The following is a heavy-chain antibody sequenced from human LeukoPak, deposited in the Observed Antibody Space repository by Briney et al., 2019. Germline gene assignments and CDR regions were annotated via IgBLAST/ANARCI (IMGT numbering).Heavy chain of an antibody. Sequence: GGSLRLSCAASGFTFDDYGMSWVRQAPGKGLEWVSGINWNGGSTTYADSVKGRFTISRDNGKNSLYLQMNSLRAEDTAVYYCARAPKFRLVGVPKGPFDPWGQGTLVTVSS. J-gene: IGHJ5*02. D-gene: IGHD1-26*01. CDR3: ARAPKFRLVGVPKGPFDP. CDR2: INWNGGST. V-gene: IGHV3-20*04. CDR1: GFTFDDYG.